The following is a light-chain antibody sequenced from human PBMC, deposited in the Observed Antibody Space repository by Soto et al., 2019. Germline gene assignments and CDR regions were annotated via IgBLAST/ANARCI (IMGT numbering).Light chain of an antibody. CDR3: CSYAGSVV. Sequence: QSALTQPRSVSGSPGQSVTISCTGTSSDVGGYNYVSWYQQHPGKAPKLMIYDVSKRPSGVPDRFSGSKSRNTASLTISGLQAEDEADYYCCSYAGSVVFGGGTKVTVL. V-gene: IGLV2-11*01. CDR2: DVS. J-gene: IGLJ2*01. CDR1: SSDVGGYNY.